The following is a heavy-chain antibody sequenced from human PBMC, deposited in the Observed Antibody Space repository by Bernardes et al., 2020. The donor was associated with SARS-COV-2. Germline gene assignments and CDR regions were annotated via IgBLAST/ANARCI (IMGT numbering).Heavy chain of an antibody. Sequence: LRLSCAASGFTFSTYWMHWVRQVPGKGLVWVARINEHGSYRDYADSVEGRFTISRDNAKNTLYLQMNSLRAEDTAVYYCGRDLSGMADYWGPGTLVTVSS. V-gene: IGHV3-74*01. CDR1: GFTFSTYW. D-gene: IGHD3-10*01. J-gene: IGHJ4*02. CDR2: INEHGSYR. CDR3: GRDLSGMADY.